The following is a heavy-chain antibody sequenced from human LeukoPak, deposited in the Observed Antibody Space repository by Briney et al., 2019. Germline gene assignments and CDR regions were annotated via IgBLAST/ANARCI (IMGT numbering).Heavy chain of an antibody. J-gene: IGHJ6*03. V-gene: IGHV3-30*02. CDR3: AKVGPWFGELMFYYYYMDV. Sequence: SCKASGGTFSSYAMHWVRQAPGKGLEWVAFIRYDGSNKYYADSVKGRFTISRDNSKNTLYLQMNSLRAEDTAVYYCAKVGPWFGELMFYYYYMDVWGKGTTVTISS. CDR1: GGTFSSYA. D-gene: IGHD3-10*01. CDR2: IRYDGSNK.